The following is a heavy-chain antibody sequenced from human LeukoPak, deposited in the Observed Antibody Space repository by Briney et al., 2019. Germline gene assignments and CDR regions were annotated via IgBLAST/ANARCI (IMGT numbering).Heavy chain of an antibody. CDR2: IIPIFGTA. V-gene: IGHV1-69*06. D-gene: IGHD1-1*01. CDR3: ARGLLKEHRTWNYYYYYMDV. J-gene: IGHJ6*03. Sequence: GASVKVSCKASGGTFSSYAISWVRQAPGQGLEWMGGIIPIFGTANYAQKFQGRVTITADKSTSTAYMELSSLRSEDTAVYYCARGLLKEHRTWNYYYYYMDVWGKGTTVTVSS. CDR1: GGTFSSYA.